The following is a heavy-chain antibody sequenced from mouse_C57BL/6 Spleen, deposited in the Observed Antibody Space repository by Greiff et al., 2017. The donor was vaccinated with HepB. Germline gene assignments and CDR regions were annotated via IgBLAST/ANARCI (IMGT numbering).Heavy chain of an antibody. D-gene: IGHD1-1*01. CDR1: GYSITSGYY. J-gene: IGHJ4*01. CDR3: ARDEGYYYGSSYYYAMDY. CDR2: ISYDGSN. V-gene: IGHV3-6*01. Sequence: DVQLQESGPGLVKPSQSLSLTCSVTGYSITSGYYWNWIRQFPGNKLEWMGYISYDGSNNYNPSLKNRISITRDTSKNQFFLKLNSVTTEDTATYYCARDEGYYYGSSYYYAMDYWGQGTSVTVSS.